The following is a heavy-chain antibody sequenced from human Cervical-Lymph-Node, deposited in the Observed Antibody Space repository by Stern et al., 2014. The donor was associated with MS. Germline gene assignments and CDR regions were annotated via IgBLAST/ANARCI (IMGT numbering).Heavy chain of an antibody. J-gene: IGHJ6*02. CDR3: ARDDLRSYYGMDV. V-gene: IGHV3-21*01. CDR2: ITSTGYR. Sequence: EVKLVESGGGLVKPGGSLRLSCAASGFTFSSYNMNGGRQAPGKGLEWVSSITSTGYRYNADSLKGRFTISRDNAKNSLYLHMNSLRAEDTAVYYCARDDLRSYYGMDVWGQGTTVTVSS. CDR1: GFTFSSYN.